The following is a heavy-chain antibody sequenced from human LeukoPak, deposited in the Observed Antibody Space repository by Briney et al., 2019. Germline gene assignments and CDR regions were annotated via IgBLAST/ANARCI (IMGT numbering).Heavy chain of an antibody. CDR2: IKEDGSEK. CDR1: GFTFSTYL. V-gene: IGHV3-7*01. D-gene: IGHD3-22*01. Sequence: GGSLRLSCAASGFTFSTYLMSWVRQAPGKGLEWVANIKEDGSEKYYGDSVKGRFTISRDNAKNSLYLELNSLRVEDTAVYYCARDSSGYQWGQGTLVTVSS. J-gene: IGHJ4*02. CDR3: ARDSSGYQ.